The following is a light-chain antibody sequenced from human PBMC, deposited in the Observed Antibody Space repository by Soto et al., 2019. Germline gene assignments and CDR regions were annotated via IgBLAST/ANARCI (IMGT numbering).Light chain of an antibody. V-gene: IGKV1-39*01. Sequence: DVQMTQSPSSLSASVGDSLTLTCRASQTVTSYLNWYQQKPGKAPKLLIYAASTLQSGVPSRFSGSGSGTEFTLTIISLQPEDFATYYCQKSYRFPKTFGRGTKVDI. CDR1: QTVTSY. CDR3: QKSYRFPKT. J-gene: IGKJ1*01. CDR2: AAS.